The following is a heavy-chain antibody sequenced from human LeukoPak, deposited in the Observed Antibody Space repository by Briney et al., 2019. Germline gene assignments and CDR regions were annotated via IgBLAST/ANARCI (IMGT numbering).Heavy chain of an antibody. CDR2: IYYSGST. Sequence: PSETLSLTCTVSGGSISSYYWSWIRQPPGKGLEWIGYIYYSGSTNYNPSLKSRVTISVDTSKNQFSLKLSSVTAADTAVYYCARDLDGVGAFDIWGQGTMVTVSS. D-gene: IGHD5-24*01. CDR1: GGSISSYY. V-gene: IGHV4-59*01. J-gene: IGHJ3*02. CDR3: ARDLDGVGAFDI.